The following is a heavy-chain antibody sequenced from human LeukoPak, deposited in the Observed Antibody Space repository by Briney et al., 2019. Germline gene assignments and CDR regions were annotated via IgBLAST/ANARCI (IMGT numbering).Heavy chain of an antibody. D-gene: IGHD3-22*01. V-gene: IGHV1-69*05. CDR2: IIPIFGTA. Sequence: ASVKVSCKASGGTFSSYAISWVRQAPGQGLEWMRGIIPIFGTANYAQKFQGRVTITTDESTSTAYMELSSLRSEDTAVYYCAGSIQTYYYDSSGYASHIWGQGTMVTVSS. CDR3: AGSIQTYYYDSSGYASHI. CDR1: GGTFSSYA. J-gene: IGHJ3*02.